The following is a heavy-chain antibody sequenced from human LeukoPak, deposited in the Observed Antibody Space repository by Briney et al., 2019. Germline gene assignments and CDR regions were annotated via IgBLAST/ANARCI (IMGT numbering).Heavy chain of an antibody. CDR1: GFTFSNYA. J-gene: IGHJ4*02. V-gene: IGHV3-30*04. CDR3: ARDLGAPSGGAWYSVAFDY. D-gene: IGHD2-15*01. CDR2: LSAGGNGK. Sequence: PGGSLRLPCAASGFTFSNYAMHWVRQAPGKGLECVAVLSAGGNGKDYADSVKGRFTISRDNSKNTLYLQMDSLRTEDMAEYYCARDLGAPSGGAWYSVAFDYWGQGTLVTVSS.